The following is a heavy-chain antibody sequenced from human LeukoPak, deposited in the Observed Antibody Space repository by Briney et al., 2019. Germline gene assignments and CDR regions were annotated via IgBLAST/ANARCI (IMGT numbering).Heavy chain of an antibody. V-gene: IGHV4-59*01. D-gene: IGHD1-26*01. CDR1: GGSISSYY. J-gene: IGHJ5*02. CDR2: IYYSGST. CDR3: ARAVGATPWFDP. Sequence: PSGTLSLTCTVSGGSISSYYWSWIRQPPGKGLEWIGYIYYSGSTNYNPSLKSRVTISVDTSKNQFSLKLSSVTAADTAVYYCARAVGATPWFDPWGQGTLVTVSS.